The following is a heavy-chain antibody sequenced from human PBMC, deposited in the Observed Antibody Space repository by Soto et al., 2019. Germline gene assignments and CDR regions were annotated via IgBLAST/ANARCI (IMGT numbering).Heavy chain of an antibody. Sequence: EVHLVESGGGLVQTGGSLRLSCAIFESTVSRDWMNWVRQAPGKGLEWVAHINQDGSEKYYVDSVKGRFTISRDNAKKALYLQMNSLRPADTAMYYCSGGVGDAFWGQGTLVTVSS. CDR2: INQDGSEK. J-gene: IGHJ4*02. CDR1: ESTVSRDW. D-gene: IGHD1-26*01. CDR3: SGGVGDAF. V-gene: IGHV3-7*04.